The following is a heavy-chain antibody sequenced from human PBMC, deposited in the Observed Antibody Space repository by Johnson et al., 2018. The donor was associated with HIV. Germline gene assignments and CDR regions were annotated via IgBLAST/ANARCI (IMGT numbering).Heavy chain of an antibody. CDR2: IRSSGRTI. Sequence: QVQLVESGGGLVKPGGSLRLSCAASGFTFSDYYMSWIRQAPGKGLEWVSYIRSSGRTIYYAASVKGRLTISRDNAKNSLYLQMNSLRAEDTAVYYCARHSSSQWGADAFDIWGQGTMVTVSS. CDR1: GFTFSDYY. J-gene: IGHJ3*02. D-gene: IGHD6-6*01. CDR3: ARHSSSQWGADAFDI. V-gene: IGHV3-11*04.